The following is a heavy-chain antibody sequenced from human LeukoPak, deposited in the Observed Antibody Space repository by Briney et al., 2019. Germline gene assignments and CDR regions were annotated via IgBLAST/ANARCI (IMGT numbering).Heavy chain of an antibody. CDR3: ARGMVRGVDY. V-gene: IGHV4-59*01. J-gene: IGHJ4*02. CDR2: IYYSGST. CDR1: GGSISGYY. Sequence: SETLSLTCTVSGGSISGYYWSWIRQPPGKGLEWIGYIYYSGSTNYNPSLKSRVTISVDTSKNQFSLKLSSVTAADTAVYYCARGMVRGVDYWGQGTLVTVSS. D-gene: IGHD3-10*01.